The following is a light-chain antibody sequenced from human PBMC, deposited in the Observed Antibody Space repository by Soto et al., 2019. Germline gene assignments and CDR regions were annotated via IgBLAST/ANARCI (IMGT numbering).Light chain of an antibody. CDR2: DNN. J-gene: IGLJ1*01. Sequence: QSVLTQPPSVSAAPGQKVTISCSGSSSNIGNNYVSWYQQLPGTAPKLLIYDNNKRPSGIPDRFSGSKSGTSATLGITGLQTGDEADYYCGTWDSSLSAGGFYVFGTGTRSPS. CDR3: GTWDSSLSAGGFYV. V-gene: IGLV1-51*01. CDR1: SSNIGNNY.